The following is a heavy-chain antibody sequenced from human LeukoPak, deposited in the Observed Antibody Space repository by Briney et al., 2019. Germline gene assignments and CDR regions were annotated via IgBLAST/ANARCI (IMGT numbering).Heavy chain of an antibody. CDR3: ARVLGAAGLETNDY. CDR2: INPNSGGT. V-gene: IGHV1-2*02. D-gene: IGHD6-13*01. Sequence: ASVKVSCKASGYTFTGYYMHWVRQAPGQGLEWMGWINPNSGGTNYAQKFQGRVTMTRDTSISTAYMELSRLRYDDTAVYYCARVLGAAGLETNDYWGQGTLVTVSS. J-gene: IGHJ4*02. CDR1: GYTFTGYY.